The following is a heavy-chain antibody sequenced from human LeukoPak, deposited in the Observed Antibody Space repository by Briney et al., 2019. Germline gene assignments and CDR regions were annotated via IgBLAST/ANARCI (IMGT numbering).Heavy chain of an antibody. CDR1: GYTFINYA. CDR2: ISAYNANT. D-gene: IGHD6-19*01. Sequence: ASVKVSCKASGYTFINYAISWVRQAPGQGLEWMGWISAYNANTHYAQKVQGRVTVTTDTSTSTAYMELRSLRSDDTAVYYCARASGDSSGPFKDYHYAMDVWGQGTTVTVSS. CDR3: ARASGDSSGPFKDYHYAMDV. J-gene: IGHJ6*02. V-gene: IGHV1-18*01.